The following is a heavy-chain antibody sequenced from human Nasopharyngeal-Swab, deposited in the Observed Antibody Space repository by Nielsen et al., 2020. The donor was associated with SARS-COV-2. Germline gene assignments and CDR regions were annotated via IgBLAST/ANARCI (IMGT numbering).Heavy chain of an antibody. D-gene: IGHD7-27*01. J-gene: IGHJ6*03. CDR1: GFTFSSYA. Sequence: GGSLRLSCAASGFTFSSYAMHWVRQAPGKGLEYVPAISSNGGSTYYANSVKGRFTISRDNSKNTLYLQMGSLRAEDMAVYYCARSQNWGTYYYYMDVWGKGTTVTVSS. V-gene: IGHV3-64*01. CDR3: ARSQNWGTYYYYMDV. CDR2: ISSNGGST.